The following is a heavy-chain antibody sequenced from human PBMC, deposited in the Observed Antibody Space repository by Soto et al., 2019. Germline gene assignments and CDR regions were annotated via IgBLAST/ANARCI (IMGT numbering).Heavy chain of an antibody. J-gene: IGHJ4*02. V-gene: IGHV4-39*01. CDR1: GASISSSSYY. CDR3: ARQRKTVVTQGYFDH. D-gene: IGHD2-21*02. Sequence: PSETLYLTCMVSGASISSSSYYWGWIRQPPGKGLEWIGSIYYSGRTYYNPSFKSRVTISIDTSKNQFSLKLGSVTATDTAVYYCARQRKTVVTQGYFDHWGQRDLVTLS. CDR2: IYYSGRT.